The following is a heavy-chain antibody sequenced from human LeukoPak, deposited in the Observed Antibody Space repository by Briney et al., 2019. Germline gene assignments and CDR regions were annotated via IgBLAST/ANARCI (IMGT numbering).Heavy chain of an antibody. CDR2: IYYSGST. D-gene: IGHD5-24*01. CDR3: ARVALQMATPTLDY. J-gene: IGHJ4*02. Sequence: ASETLSLTCTVSGGSISSSYYYWGWIRQPPGKGLEWIGSIYYSGSTYYNPSLKSRVTISVDTSKNQFSLKLRSVTAADTAVYYCARVALQMATPTLDYWGQGTLVTVSS. V-gene: IGHV4-39*01. CDR1: GGSISSSYYY.